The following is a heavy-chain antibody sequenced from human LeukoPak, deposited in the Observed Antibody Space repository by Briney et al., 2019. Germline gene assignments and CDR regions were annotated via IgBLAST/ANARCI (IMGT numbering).Heavy chain of an antibody. CDR3: VLNSRMVRDDAFDI. CDR2: FIPIFGTA. V-gene: IGHV1-69*01. D-gene: IGHD3-10*01. CDR1: GGTFSSYA. Sequence: ASVKVSCTASGGTFSSYAISWVRQAPGQGLEWMGGFIPIFGTANYAQKFQGRVTITADESTSTAYMELSSLRSEDTTVYYCVLNSRMVRDDAFDIWGQGTMVTVSS. J-gene: IGHJ3*02.